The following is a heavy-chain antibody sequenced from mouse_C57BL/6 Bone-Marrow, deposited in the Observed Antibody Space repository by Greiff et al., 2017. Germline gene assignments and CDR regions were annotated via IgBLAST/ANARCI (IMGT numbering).Heavy chain of an antibody. CDR2: IYPRSGNT. Sequence: VQLVESGAELARPGASVKLSCKASGYTFTSYGISWVKQRTGQGLEWIGEIYPRSGNTYYNEKFKGKATLTADKSSSTAYMELRSLTSEDSAVYFCARGGSSYEDYWGQGTTLTVSS. J-gene: IGHJ2*01. V-gene: IGHV1-81*01. D-gene: IGHD1-1*01. CDR1: GYTFTSYG. CDR3: ARGGSSYEDY.